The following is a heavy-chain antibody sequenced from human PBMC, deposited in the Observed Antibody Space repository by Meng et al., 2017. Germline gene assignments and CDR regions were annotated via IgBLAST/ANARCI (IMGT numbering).Heavy chain of an antibody. J-gene: IGHJ4*02. Sequence: SETLSSTCTVPGGSISSSSYDWGWIRQPPGKGLEWIGSIYYSGSTHYNPSPKSRVPKSVDTFKNQFTLKRSSVTAADTAVYYCATNYYGSGSYDYWGQGTLVTVSS. CDR2: IYYSGST. CDR3: ATNYYGSGSYDY. D-gene: IGHD3-10*01. CDR1: GGSISSSSYD. V-gene: IGHV4-39*06.